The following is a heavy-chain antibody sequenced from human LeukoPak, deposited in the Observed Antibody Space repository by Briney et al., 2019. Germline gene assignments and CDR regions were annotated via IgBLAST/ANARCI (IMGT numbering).Heavy chain of an antibody. CDR1: GFTFSSYS. J-gene: IGHJ4*02. Sequence: GGSLRLSCAASGFTFSSYSMNWVRQAPGKGLEWVSYISSSGSTTYYADSVKGRFTISRDNAKNSLYLQMNSLRAEDTAVYYCARSRSGWYFDYWGQGTLVTVSS. D-gene: IGHD6-19*01. CDR2: ISSSGSTT. CDR3: ARSRSGWYFDY. V-gene: IGHV3-48*01.